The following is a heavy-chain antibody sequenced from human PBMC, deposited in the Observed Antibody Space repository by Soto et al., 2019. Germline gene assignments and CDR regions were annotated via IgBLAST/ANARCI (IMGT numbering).Heavy chain of an antibody. CDR1: GYSFTSLD. CDR3: ARIPSGSEGLYYYGMDV. CDR2: INPNSGGT. V-gene: IGHV1-2*02. J-gene: IGHJ6*02. Sequence: KVSCKASGYSFTSLDINWVRQAPGQGLEWMGWINPNSGGTNYAQKFQGRVTMTRDTYISTAYMELSRLRSDDTAVYYCARIPSGSEGLYYYGMDVWGQGTTVTVSS.